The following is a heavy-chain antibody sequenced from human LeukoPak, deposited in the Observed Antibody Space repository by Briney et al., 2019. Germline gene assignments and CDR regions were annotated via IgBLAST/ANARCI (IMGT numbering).Heavy chain of an antibody. CDR1: GFTVSSDY. CDR3: ARNWFDP. J-gene: IGHJ5*02. CDR2: IYSGGST. Sequence: SGGSLRLSCAASGFTVSSDYMSWVRQAPGKGLEWVSVIYSGGSTYYADSVKGRFTISRDKSENTVYLQMNSLRFEDTAMYYCARNWFDPWGQGTLVTVSS. V-gene: IGHV3-53*05.